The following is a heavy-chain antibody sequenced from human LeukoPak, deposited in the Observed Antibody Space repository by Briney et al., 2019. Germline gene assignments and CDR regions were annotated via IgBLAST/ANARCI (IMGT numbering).Heavy chain of an antibody. D-gene: IGHD1-26*01. CDR1: AYTFTSYS. CDR3: ARDPQQLVGATGGGFNF. J-gene: IGHJ4*02. Sequence: ASVTVSCKASAYTFTSYSISWVRQAPGPGLELMGWISTYNGNTNYAQKIQGRVTMTTDTSTSTAYMELRSLRSDDTAVYYCARDPQQLVGATGGGFNFWGQGTLVTVSS. V-gene: IGHV1-18*01. CDR2: ISTYNGNT.